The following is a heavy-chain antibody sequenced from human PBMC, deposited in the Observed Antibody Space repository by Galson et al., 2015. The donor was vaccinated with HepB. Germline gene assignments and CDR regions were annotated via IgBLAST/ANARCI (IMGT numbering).Heavy chain of an antibody. CDR1: GGSISSSSYY. Sequence: SETLSLTCTVSGGSISSSSYYWGWIRQPPGKGLEWIGSIYYSGSTYYNPSLKSRVTISVDTSKNQFSLKLSSVTAADTAVYYCASQTEVYYDSSAHFDYWGQGTLVTVSS. D-gene: IGHD3-22*01. CDR3: ASQTEVYYDSSAHFDY. J-gene: IGHJ4*02. CDR2: IYYSGST. V-gene: IGHV4-39*01.